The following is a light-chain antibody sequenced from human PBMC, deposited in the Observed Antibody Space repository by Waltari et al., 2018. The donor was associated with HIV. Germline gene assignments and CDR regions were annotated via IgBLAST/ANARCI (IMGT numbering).Light chain of an antibody. J-gene: IGLJ1*01. CDR3: AAWDDTLSGPD. V-gene: IGLV1-44*01. Sequence: QSVLTQPPSASGTPGQRVTIPCSGRSSNIGSNTVNWYQQLPGTAPKLLIYSNNQRPSGVPDRFSGSKSGTSASLAISGLRSEDEADYYCAAWDDTLSGPDFGTGTKVTVL. CDR1: SSNIGSNT. CDR2: SNN.